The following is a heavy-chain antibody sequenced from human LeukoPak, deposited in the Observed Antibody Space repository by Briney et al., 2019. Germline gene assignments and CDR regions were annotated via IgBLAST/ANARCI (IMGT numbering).Heavy chain of an antibody. D-gene: IGHD2-21*01. CDR3: ARETLSRGGDCYYDY. V-gene: IGHV3-33*01. CDR1: GFTFSSYG. J-gene: IGHJ4*02. CDR2: IWYDGSNK. Sequence: PGRSLRLSCAASGFTFSSYGMHWARQAPGKGLEWVAVIWYDGSNKYYADSVKGRFTISRDNSKNTLYLQMNSLRAEDTAVYYCARETLSRGGDCYYDYWGQGTLVTVSS.